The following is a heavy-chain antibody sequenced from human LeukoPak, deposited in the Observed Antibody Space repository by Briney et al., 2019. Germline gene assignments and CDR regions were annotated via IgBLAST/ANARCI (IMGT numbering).Heavy chain of an antibody. V-gene: IGHV3-23*01. CDR3: AKGDRIAIAAASYFDY. D-gene: IGHD6-13*01. CDR2: ISGSGGST. Sequence: PGGSLRLSCAASGFTFRNAGMSWVRQAPGKGLEWVSAISGSGGSTYYADSVKGRFTISRDNSKNTLYLQMNSLRAEDTAVYYCAKGDRIAIAAASYFDYWGQGTLVTVSS. J-gene: IGHJ4*02. CDR1: GFTFRNAG.